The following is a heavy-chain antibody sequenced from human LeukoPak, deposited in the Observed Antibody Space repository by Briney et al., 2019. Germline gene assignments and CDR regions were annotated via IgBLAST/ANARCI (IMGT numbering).Heavy chain of an antibody. CDR2: IWYDGSNK. D-gene: IGHD3-22*01. V-gene: IGHV3-33*01. CDR3: AREENYYDSSGYYYNVFDI. J-gene: IGHJ3*02. Sequence: GGSLRLSCAASGFTFSSYGMHWVHQAPGKGLEWVAVIWYDGSNKYYADSVKGRFTISRDNSKNTLYLQMNSLRAEDTAVYYCAREENYYDSSGYYYNVFDIWGQGTMVTVSS. CDR1: GFTFSSYG.